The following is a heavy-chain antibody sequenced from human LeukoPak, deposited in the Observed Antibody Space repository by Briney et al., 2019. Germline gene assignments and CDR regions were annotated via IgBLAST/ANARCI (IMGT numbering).Heavy chain of an antibody. CDR1: GFTLSANP. J-gene: IGHJ4*02. CDR3: AKGAATKPFDC. V-gene: IGHV3-23*01. CDR2: ISGNGDYT. Sequence: PGGSLRLSCAASGFTLSANPMSWVRQAPGKGLEWVSSISGNGDYTYYADSVKGRLTISRDNSKNTLYVQVNSLRAEDTAVYYCAKGAATKPFDCWGQGTLVTVSS. D-gene: IGHD1-7*01.